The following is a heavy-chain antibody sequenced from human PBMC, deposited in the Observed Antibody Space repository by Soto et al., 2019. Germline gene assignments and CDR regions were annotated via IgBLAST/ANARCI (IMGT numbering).Heavy chain of an antibody. CDR3: ASARATIAAAAIFDC. J-gene: IGHJ4*02. CDR2: VYRTGST. Sequence: QVQLQESGPGLVKPSGTLSLTCAVSGGSISTSNWWSWVRQPPGKGLEWIGEVYRTGSTNYNPSLPSRLTISVDKSKTHFSLKLTSVTAADTAVYYCASARATIAAAAIFDCWGQGTLVTVSS. D-gene: IGHD6-13*01. V-gene: IGHV4-4*02. CDR1: GGSISTSNW.